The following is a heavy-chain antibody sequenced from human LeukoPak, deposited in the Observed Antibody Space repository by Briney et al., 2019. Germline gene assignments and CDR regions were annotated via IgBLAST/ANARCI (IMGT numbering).Heavy chain of an antibody. V-gene: IGHV1-8*01. CDR1: GYTFTSYD. CDR2: MNPNSGNT. D-gene: IGHD6-6*01. CDR3: ARAIGRSSSTGSGY. J-gene: IGHJ4*02. Sequence: ASVKVSCKASGYTFTSYDINWVRQATGRGLEWMGWMNPNSGNTGYAQKFQGRVTMTRNTSISTAYMELSSLRSEDTAVYYCARAIGRSSSTGSGYWGQGTLVTVSS.